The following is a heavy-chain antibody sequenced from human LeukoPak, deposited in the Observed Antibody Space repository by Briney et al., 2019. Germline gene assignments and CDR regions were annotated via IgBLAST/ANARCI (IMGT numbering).Heavy chain of an antibody. J-gene: IGHJ4*02. CDR3: ARDRGNSTSVY. CDR2: MNEDGGGI. CDR1: AFTFSSYW. Sequence: PGGSLRLSCEASAFTFSSYWMSWVRQAPGKGLEGVAHMNEDGGGINYVDSVKGRFTISRDNAKNSLFLQVNSLRVDDTAVYYCARDRGNSTSVYCGQGTLVTVSS. V-gene: IGHV3-7*01. D-gene: IGHD4-23*01.